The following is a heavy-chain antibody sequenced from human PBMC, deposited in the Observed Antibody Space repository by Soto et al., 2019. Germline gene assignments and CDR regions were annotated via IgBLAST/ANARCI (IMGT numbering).Heavy chain of an antibody. D-gene: IGHD6-13*01. Sequence: QVQMVESGGGLVQPGRSLRLTCTASGFNFNRFAIHWVRQAPGKGLEWVAVISYDGNNEYVAVPLRDRFAISRDNSQNTVFLQIDDVRVEDTARYYCAREPSPPYWRAAEDHWGQGSLVIVSS. J-gene: IGHJ4*02. V-gene: IGHV3-30*09. CDR1: GFNFNRFA. CDR3: AREPSPPYWRAAEDH. CDR2: ISYDGNNE.